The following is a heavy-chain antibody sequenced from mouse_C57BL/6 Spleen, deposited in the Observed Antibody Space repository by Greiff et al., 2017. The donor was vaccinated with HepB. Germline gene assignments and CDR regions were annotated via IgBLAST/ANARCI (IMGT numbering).Heavy chain of an antibody. J-gene: IGHJ4*01. V-gene: IGHV1-18*01. CDR2: INPNNGGT. D-gene: IGHD1-1*01. Sequence: EVQLQQSGPELVKPGASVKIPCKASGYTFTDYNMDWVKQSHGKSLEWIGDINPNNGGTIYNQKFKGKATLTVDKSSSTAYMELRSLTSEDTAVYYCARSGFITTVVATRNAMDYWGQGTSVTVSS. CDR3: ARSGFITTVVATRNAMDY. CDR1: GYTFTDYN.